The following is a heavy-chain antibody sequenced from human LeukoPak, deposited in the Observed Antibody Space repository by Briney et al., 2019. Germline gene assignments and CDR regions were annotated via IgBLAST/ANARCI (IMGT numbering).Heavy chain of an antibody. J-gene: IGHJ4*02. Sequence: SVKVSCKASGGTFSTYAISWVRQAPGQGIEWMGGIIPLLGTANYAQKFQGRLTITADEFTGTAYMELSSLRSEDTAVFYCASNTNYYENTGHYVFDSWGQGTLVTVSS. D-gene: IGHD3-22*01. CDR3: ASNTNYYENTGHYVFDS. CDR2: IIPLLGTA. CDR1: GGTFSTYA. V-gene: IGHV1-69*01.